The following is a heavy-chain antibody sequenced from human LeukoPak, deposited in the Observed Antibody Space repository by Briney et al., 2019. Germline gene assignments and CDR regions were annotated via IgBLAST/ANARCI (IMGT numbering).Heavy chain of an antibody. CDR2: IHYSGST. CDR3: ARRYGSSLGGYYYYYMDV. Sequence: PSETLSLTCTVSGGSISSYYWSWIRQPPGKGLEWIGYIHYSGSTNYNPSLKSRVTISVDTSKNQFSLKLSSVTAADTAVYYCARRYGSSLGGYYYYYMDVWGKGTTVTVSS. V-gene: IGHV4-59*12. CDR1: GGSISSYY. J-gene: IGHJ6*03. D-gene: IGHD3-16*01.